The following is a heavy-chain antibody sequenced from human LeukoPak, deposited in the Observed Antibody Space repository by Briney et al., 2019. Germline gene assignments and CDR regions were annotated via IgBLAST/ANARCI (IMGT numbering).Heavy chain of an antibody. CDR3: ARGGRSSELV. CDR1: GFIVSSVY. D-gene: IGHD6-6*01. CDR2: IYSTGDT. V-gene: IGHV3-53*01. J-gene: IGHJ4*02. Sequence: GGSLRLSCAASGFIVSSVYMSWVRQSPGKGLECVSIIYSTGDTNYADSVKGRFTISRDVSKNTVYLQMNSLRAEDTAVYYCARGGRSSELVWGQGTRVTVSS.